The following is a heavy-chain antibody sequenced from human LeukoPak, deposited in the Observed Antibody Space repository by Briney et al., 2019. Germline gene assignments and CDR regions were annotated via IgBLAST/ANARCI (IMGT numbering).Heavy chain of an antibody. J-gene: IGHJ4*02. CDR1: GFTFSSYG. V-gene: IGHV3-21*01. CDR3: ARQASLMVYAAGASYFDY. CDR2: ISSSSSYI. D-gene: IGHD2-8*01. Sequence: GGSLRLSCAASGFTFSSYGMNWVRQAPGKGLEWVSSISSSSSYIYYADSVKGRFTISRDNAKNSLYLQMNSLRAEDTAVYYCARQASLMVYAAGASYFDYWGQGTLVTVSS.